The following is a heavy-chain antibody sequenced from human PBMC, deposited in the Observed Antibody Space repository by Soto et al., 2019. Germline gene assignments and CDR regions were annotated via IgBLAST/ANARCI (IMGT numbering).Heavy chain of an antibody. Sequence: XGALRLSLAASGFTFSSYSMSWVRQAPGKGLEWVSAISGSGGSTYYADSVKGRFTISRDNSKNTLYLQMNSLRAEDTAVYYCAKGRYSSSWYGDDWGQGTLVTVSS. CDR3: AKGRYSSSWYGDD. D-gene: IGHD6-13*01. J-gene: IGHJ4*02. V-gene: IGHV3-23*01. CDR2: ISGSGGST. CDR1: GFTFSSYS.